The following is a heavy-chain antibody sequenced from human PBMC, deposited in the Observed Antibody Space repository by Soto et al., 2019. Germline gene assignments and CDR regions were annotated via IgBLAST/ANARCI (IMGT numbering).Heavy chain of an antibody. D-gene: IGHD3-3*01. CDR3: ARAPVGLDTISYFDY. CDR2: IYNGGST. J-gene: IGHJ4*02. V-gene: IGHV4-30-4*01. CDR1: GDSVSSVGFH. Sequence: SETLSLTCTVSGDSVSSVGFHWAWLRLPPGKGLEWIGYIYNGGSTYYRPSLESRMRMSLDATRNHYSLRLTSVTAADTAVYFCARAPVGLDTISYFDYWGQGKLVTVS.